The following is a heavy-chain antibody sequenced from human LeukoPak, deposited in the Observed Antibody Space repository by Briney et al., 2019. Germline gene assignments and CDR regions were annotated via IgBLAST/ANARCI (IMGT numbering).Heavy chain of an antibody. CDR1: GYTFTGYY. V-gene: IGHV1-2*02. J-gene: IGHJ4*02. CDR2: INPNSGGT. D-gene: IGHD2-2*01. CDR3: ARAEDIVVVPAATFDY. Sequence: ASVKVSCKASGYTFTGYYMHWVRQAPGQGLEWMGWINPNSGGTNYAQKFQGRVTMTRDTSISTAYMELSRLRSDDTAVYYCARAEDIVVVPAATFDYWGQGTQVTVSS.